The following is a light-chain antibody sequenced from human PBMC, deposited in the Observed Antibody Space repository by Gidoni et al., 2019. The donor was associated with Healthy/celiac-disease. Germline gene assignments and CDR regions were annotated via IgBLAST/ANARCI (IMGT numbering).Light chain of an antibody. CDR2: GNS. V-gene: IGLV1-40*01. CDR1: SSNIGAGYD. J-gene: IGLJ1*01. Sequence: QSVLTQPPSASGAPGHRVTIPCPGSSSNIGAGYDVHWYQQLPGTAPKLLIYGNSNRPSGVPDRFSGSKSGTSASLAITGLQAEDEADYYCQSYDSSLSGYVFGTGTKVTVL. CDR3: QSYDSSLSGYV.